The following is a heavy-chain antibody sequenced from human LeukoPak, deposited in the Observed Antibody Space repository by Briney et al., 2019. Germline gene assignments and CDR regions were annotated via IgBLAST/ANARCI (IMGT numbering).Heavy chain of an antibody. CDR3: ARHRGRYYDSGSYYYFDY. CDR2: INYSGST. CDR1: GGSISSGDYY. D-gene: IGHD3-10*01. V-gene: IGHV4-30-4*01. Sequence: SETLSLTCTVSGGSISSGDYYWSWIRQPPGKGLEWIGYINYSGSTYYNPSLKSRVTISVDTSKNHFSLNLSSVTAADTAVYYCARHRGRYYDSGSYYYFDYWGQGTLVTVSS. J-gene: IGHJ4*02.